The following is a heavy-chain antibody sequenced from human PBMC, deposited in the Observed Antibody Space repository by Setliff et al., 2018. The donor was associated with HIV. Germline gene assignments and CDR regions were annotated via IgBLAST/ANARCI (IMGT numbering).Heavy chain of an antibody. CDR1: GFTFSSYS. CDR3: ARPGGGFDAFDI. J-gene: IGHJ3*02. Sequence: GGSLRLSCAASGFTFSSYSMNWVRQAPGKGLEWVSSISSSSSYIYYAVSVKGRFTISRDNAKNSLYLQMTSLRAEDTAVYYCARPGGGFDAFDIWGQGTMVTVSS. D-gene: IGHD3-16*01. V-gene: IGHV3-21*01. CDR2: ISSSSSYI.